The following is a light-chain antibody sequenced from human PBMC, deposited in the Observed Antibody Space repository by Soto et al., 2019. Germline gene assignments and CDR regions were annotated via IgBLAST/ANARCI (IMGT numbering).Light chain of an antibody. CDR1: QDIRSD. CDR2: AAS. J-gene: IGKJ1*01. V-gene: IGKV1-6*01. Sequence: AIQLTQSPSSLSASVGDRVTITCRAGQDIRSDLGWYQHKPGKAPRLLIHAASSLQSGGPSRFSGSASGTEFTLTISSLQPEDLASYYCLQDHSYPWTFGQGTKVEI. CDR3: LQDHSYPWT.